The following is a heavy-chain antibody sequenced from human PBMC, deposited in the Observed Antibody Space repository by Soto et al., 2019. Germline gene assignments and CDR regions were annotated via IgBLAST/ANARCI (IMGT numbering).Heavy chain of an antibody. D-gene: IGHD3-10*01. CDR1: GYTFTSYG. J-gene: IGHJ6*02. CDR3: ARDLMVRGPYGMDV. Sequence: GASVKVSCKASGYTFTSYGISWVRQAPGQGLEWMGWISAYNGNTNYAQKLQGRVTMTTDTSTSTAYMELRSLRSDDTAVYYCARDLMVRGPYGMDVWGQGTTVTVSS. V-gene: IGHV1-18*01. CDR2: ISAYNGNT.